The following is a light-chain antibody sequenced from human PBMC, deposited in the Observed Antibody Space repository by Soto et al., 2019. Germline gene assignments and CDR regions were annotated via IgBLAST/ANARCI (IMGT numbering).Light chain of an antibody. CDR1: SSDVGSYNL. CDR3: CSYTGTSTYV. J-gene: IGLJ1*01. V-gene: IGLV2-23*01. Sequence: QSALTQPASVSGSPGQSITISCSGTSSDVGSYNLVSWYQQHPGKVPKLMIYEGNNRPSGVSNRFSGSKSGNTASLTISGLQAEDEADYYCCSYTGTSTYVFGTGTKLTVL. CDR2: EGN.